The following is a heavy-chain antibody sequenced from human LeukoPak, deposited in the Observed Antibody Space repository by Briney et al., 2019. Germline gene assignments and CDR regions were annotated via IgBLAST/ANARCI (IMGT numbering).Heavy chain of an antibody. J-gene: IGHJ4*02. V-gene: IGHV4-39*01. Sequence: PSETLSLTCTVSSGSITSGSHYWDWIRQPPGKGLEWIGSIYYSGNPYYNPSLKSRVTISLDTSKNQFSLNLSSVTAADTAVYYCARNVPYSGSYYAFDFWGQGTLVTVSS. CDR3: ARNVPYSGSYYAFDF. CDR1: SGSITSGSHY. D-gene: IGHD1-26*01. CDR2: IYYSGNP.